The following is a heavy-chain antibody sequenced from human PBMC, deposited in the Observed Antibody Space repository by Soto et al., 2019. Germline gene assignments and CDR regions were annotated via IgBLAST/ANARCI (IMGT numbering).Heavy chain of an antibody. Sequence: QLQLVQSGAEVKRPGASVRVSCEASGYRFAKYGISWIRQAPGQGLEWMGWIRPDNGNTEYAQKFQGRVSMTRDTSSNTAYLELRSLRSDDTAMYYCATSYDSGFDPWGQGTLVSVSS. V-gene: IGHV1-18*04. CDR3: ATSYDSGFDP. J-gene: IGHJ5*02. D-gene: IGHD5-12*01. CDR2: IRPDNGNT. CDR1: GYRFAKYG.